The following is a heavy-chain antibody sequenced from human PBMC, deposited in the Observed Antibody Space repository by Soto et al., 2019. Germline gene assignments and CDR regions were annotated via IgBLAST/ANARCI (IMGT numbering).Heavy chain of an antibody. CDR3: ARDLRGFEYFQH. Sequence: QVQLVESGGGVVQPGRSLRLSCAASGFTFSSYGMHWVRQAPGKGLEWVAVIWYDGSNKYYADSVKGRFTISRDNSKNTLYLQMNSLRAEDTAVYYFARDLRGFEYFQHWGQGTLVTVSS. CDR2: IWYDGSNK. V-gene: IGHV3-33*01. J-gene: IGHJ1*01. CDR1: GFTFSSYG.